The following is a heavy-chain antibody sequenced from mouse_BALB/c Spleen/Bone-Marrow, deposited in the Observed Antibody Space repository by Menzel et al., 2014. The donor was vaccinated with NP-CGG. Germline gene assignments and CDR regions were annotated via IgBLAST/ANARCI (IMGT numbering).Heavy chain of an antibody. J-gene: IGHJ1*01. CDR1: GFNIKDTY. V-gene: IGHV14-3*02. CDR3: ASYRYAWYFDV. D-gene: IGHD2-14*01. CDR2: IDPANGNT. Sequence: EVQLQQSGAALVKPGASVKLSCTASGFNIKDTYLHWVKQRPEQGLEWIGRIDPANGNTKYDPKFQGKATITADTSSNTAYLQLSSLTSEDPAVYYCASYRYAWYFDVWGAGTTVTVSS.